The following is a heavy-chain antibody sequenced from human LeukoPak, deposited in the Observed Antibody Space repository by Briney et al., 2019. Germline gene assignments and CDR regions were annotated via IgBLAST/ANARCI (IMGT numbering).Heavy chain of an antibody. CDR1: GFTFSSYG. D-gene: IGHD4-23*01. J-gene: IGHJ4*02. CDR3: ARGRLRGGNPRSNFDY. V-gene: IGHV4-34*01. CDR2: INHSGST. Sequence: PGGSLRLSCAASGFTFSSYGMHWVRQPPGKGLEWIGEINHSGSTNYNPSLKSRVTISVDTSKNQFSLKLSSVTAADTAVYYCARGRLRGGNPRSNFDYWGQGTLVTVSS.